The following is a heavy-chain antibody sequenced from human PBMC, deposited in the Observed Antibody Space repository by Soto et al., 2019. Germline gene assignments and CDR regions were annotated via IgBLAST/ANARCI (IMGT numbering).Heavy chain of an antibody. CDR1: GLTFSSYA. Sequence: GGSLRLSCAASGLTFSSYAMQWVRQAPGEGLEWVAVISYDGSNKYYADSVKGRFTISRDNSKNTLYLQMNSLRAEDTAVYYCARDRYYYDSSGYSTPGYWGQGILVTVPQ. J-gene: IGHJ4*02. CDR3: ARDRYYYDSSGYSTPGY. V-gene: IGHV3-30-3*01. D-gene: IGHD3-22*01. CDR2: ISYDGSNK.